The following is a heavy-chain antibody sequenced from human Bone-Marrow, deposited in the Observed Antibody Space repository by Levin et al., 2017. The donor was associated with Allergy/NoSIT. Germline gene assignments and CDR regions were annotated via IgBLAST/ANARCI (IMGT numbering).Heavy chain of an antibody. V-gene: IGHV3-48*02. D-gene: IGHD3-22*01. CDR3: ARDPARRYYDSSGSSGDH. CDR2: ITSSGDST. CDR1: GFTFRHYT. Sequence: PGGSLRLSCVASGFTFRHYTMNWVRQAPGKGLEWVSCITSSGDSTYYADAVKGRFTISRDNAKNSLYLQLNRLRDEDTAMYYCARDPARRYYDSSGSSGDHWGQGTLVTVSS. J-gene: IGHJ4*02.